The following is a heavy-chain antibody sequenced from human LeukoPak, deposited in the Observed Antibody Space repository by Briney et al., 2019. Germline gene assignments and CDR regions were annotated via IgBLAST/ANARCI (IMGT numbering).Heavy chain of an antibody. CDR2: CDSDGSGT. Sequence: PGGSLRLSCAASGFTFRIYWMYWVPQAPGKGLMWVSRCDSDGSGTTYVDSVKGRFTISRDNSKITLYLQMGSLRAEDMAVYYCAGGSSWYRGIDYWGQGTLVTVSS. CDR3: AGGSSWYRGIDY. V-gene: IGHV3-74*01. J-gene: IGHJ4*02. D-gene: IGHD6-13*01. CDR1: GFTFRIYW.